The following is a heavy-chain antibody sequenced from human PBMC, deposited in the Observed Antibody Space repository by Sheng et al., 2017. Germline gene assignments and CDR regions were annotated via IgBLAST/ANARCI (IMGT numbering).Heavy chain of an antibody. Sequence: QVQLVQSGAEVKKPGASVKVSCKASGYTFTGYYMHWVRQAPGQGLEWMGWINPNSGGTNYAQKFQGRVTMTRDTSISTAYMELSRLRSDDTAVYYCARDVAYYDSSGYYSDAFDIWGQGTMVTVSS. J-gene: IGHJ3*02. D-gene: IGHD3-22*01. CDR3: ARDVAYYDSSGYYSDAFDI. CDR2: INPNSGGT. V-gene: IGHV1-2*02. CDR1: GYTFTGYY.